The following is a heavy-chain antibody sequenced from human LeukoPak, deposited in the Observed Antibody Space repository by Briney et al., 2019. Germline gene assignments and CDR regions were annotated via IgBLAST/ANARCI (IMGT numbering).Heavy chain of an antibody. J-gene: IGHJ4*02. Sequence: SESLSLTCTVSGGSISSYYWSWIRQPPGEGLEWIGYIYYSGSTNYNPSLKSRVTISVDTSKNQFSLKLSSVTAADTAVYYCARRDSSSWWSYFDYWGQGTLVTVSS. CDR2: IYYSGST. CDR1: GGSISSYY. D-gene: IGHD6-13*01. CDR3: ARRDSSSWWSYFDY. V-gene: IGHV4-59*01.